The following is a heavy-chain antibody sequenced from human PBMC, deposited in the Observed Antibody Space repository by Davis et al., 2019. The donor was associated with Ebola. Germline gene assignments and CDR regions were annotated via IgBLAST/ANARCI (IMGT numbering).Heavy chain of an antibody. J-gene: IGHJ4*02. V-gene: IGHV3-23*01. D-gene: IGHD2-2*03. Sequence: GESLKISCAASGFSFGNHAMTWVRQAPGKGLEWGSGIGDSGDVIHNADSVKGRFTISRDNSKNTLFLQMNSLRAEDTAVYYCSKGGAGLDMYFDYWGQGTLVTVSS. CDR2: IGDSGDVI. CDR3: SKGGAGLDMYFDY. CDR1: GFSFGNHA.